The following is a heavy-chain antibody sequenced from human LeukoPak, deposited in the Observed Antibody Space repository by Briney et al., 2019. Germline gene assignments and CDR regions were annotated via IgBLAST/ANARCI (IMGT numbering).Heavy chain of an antibody. Sequence: PGGSLRLSCAASGFTFSSYSMNWVRQAPGKGLEWVSYISSSSSTIYYADSVKGRFTISRDNAKNSLYLQMNSLRAEDTAVYYCARDTGRGSYYYFDYWGQGTLVTVSS. CDR2: ISSSSSTI. CDR1: GFTFSSYS. D-gene: IGHD1-26*01. CDR3: ARDTGRGSYYYFDY. V-gene: IGHV3-48*04. J-gene: IGHJ4*02.